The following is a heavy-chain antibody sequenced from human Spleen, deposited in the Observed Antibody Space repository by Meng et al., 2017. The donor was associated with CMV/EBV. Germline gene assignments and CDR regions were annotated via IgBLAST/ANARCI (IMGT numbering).Heavy chain of an antibody. J-gene: IGHJ4*02. CDR1: GFSFSTYP. Sequence: LSLSCAVSGFSFSTYPLNWVRQAPGEVPEWVSSISSSGTYIYYADSVKGRFTISRDNAKSSVYLQMTSLRAEDTAVYYCVKGFADGHSWGQGTLVTVSS. CDR3: VKGFADGHS. V-gene: IGHV3-21*06. D-gene: IGHD3-10*01. CDR2: ISSSGTYI.